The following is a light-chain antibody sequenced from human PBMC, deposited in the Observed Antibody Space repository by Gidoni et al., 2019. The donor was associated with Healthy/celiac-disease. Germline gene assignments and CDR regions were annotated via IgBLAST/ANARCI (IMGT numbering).Light chain of an antibody. Sequence: TGDRVTITCRASQGISSYLAWYQQKPGKAPKLLIYAASTLQSGVPSRFSGSGSGTDFTLTISCLQSEDFATYYCQQYYSYPRTFGPGTKVDIK. J-gene: IGKJ3*01. CDR2: AAS. CDR3: QQYYSYPRT. V-gene: IGKV1-8*01. CDR1: QGISSY.